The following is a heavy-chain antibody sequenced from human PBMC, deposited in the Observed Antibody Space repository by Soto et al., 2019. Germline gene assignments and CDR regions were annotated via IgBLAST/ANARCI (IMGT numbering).Heavy chain of an antibody. CDR3: ARIAAAGTNLDY. J-gene: IGHJ4*02. V-gene: IGHV4-4*02. CDR1: WGSIVSING. Sequence: PSEMLCLTYAVSWGSIVSINGWSLVRQPPGKGLEWIGEIYHSGSTNYNPSLKSRVTISVDKSKNQFSLKLSSVTAADTAVYYCARIAAAGTNLDYCGPGTLVTVSS. D-gene: IGHD6-13*01. CDR2: IYHSGST.